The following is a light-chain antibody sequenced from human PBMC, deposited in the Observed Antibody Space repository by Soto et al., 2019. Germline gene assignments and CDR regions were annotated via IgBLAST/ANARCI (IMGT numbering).Light chain of an antibody. CDR1: SSDVGGFNY. CDR3: SSYTSSSTQV. CDR2: AVS. V-gene: IGLV2-14*01. J-gene: IGLJ1*01. Sequence: QSVLTQPASVSGSPGQSITISCTGTSSDVGGFNYVYWYQQHPGKAPKLIIYAVSNRPSGVSNRFSGSKSGNTASLTISGLQAEDEADYYCSSYTSSSTQVFGTGTKLTVL.